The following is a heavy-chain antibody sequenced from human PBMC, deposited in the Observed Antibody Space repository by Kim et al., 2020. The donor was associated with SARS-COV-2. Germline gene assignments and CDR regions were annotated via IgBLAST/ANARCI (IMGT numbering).Heavy chain of an antibody. CDR3: ARERWGKDWGQPHGSWFDP. CDR2: ISAYNGNT. J-gene: IGHJ5*02. D-gene: IGHD7-27*01. V-gene: IGHV1-18*04. Sequence: ASVKVSCKASGYTFTSYGISWVRQAPGQGLEWMGWISAYNGNTNYAQKLQGRVTMTTDTSTSTAYMELRSLRSDDTAVYYCARERWGKDWGQPHGSWFDPWGQGTLVTVSS. CDR1: GYTFTSYG.